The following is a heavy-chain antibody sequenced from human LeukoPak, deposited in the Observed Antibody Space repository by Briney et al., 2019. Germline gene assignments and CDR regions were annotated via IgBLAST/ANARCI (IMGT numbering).Heavy chain of an antibody. CDR2: IYYSGST. D-gene: IGHD3-3*01. J-gene: IGHJ3*02. V-gene: IGHV4-59*01. Sequence: TSETLSLTCTVSGGSISSYYWSWIRQPPGKGLEWIGYIYYSGSTKYKPSLKSRVTISVDTSKNQFSLKLSSVTAADTAVYYCARGRFLDAFHIWGQGTMVTVSS. CDR3: ARGRFLDAFHI. CDR1: GGSISSYY.